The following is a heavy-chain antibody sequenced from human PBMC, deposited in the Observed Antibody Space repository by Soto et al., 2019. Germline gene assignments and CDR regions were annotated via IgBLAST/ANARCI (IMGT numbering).Heavy chain of an antibody. D-gene: IGHD4-4*01. CDR1: GFTFSSYA. Sequence: QVQLVESGGGVVQPGRSLRLSCAASGFTFSSYAMHWVRQAPGKGLEWVAVISYDGSNKYYADSVKGRFTISRDNSKNTLYLKMNSLRAEDTAVYYCARVDYSNYKPYYYYGMDVWGQGTTVTVSS. V-gene: IGHV3-30-3*01. CDR3: ARVDYSNYKPYYYYGMDV. CDR2: ISYDGSNK. J-gene: IGHJ6*02.